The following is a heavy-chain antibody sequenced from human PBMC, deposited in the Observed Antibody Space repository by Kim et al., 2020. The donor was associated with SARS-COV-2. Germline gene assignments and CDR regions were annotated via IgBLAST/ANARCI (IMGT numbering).Heavy chain of an antibody. V-gene: IGHV3-48*03. CDR1: GFTFSSYE. D-gene: IGHD2-8*01. Sequence: GGSLRLSCAASGFTFSSYEMNWVRHAPGKGLEWVSYISSSGSTIYYADSVKGRFTISRDNAKNSLYLQMNSLRAEDTAVYYCARGTIALDYWGQGTLVTVSS. CDR2: ISSSGSTI. CDR3: ARGTIALDY. J-gene: IGHJ4*02.